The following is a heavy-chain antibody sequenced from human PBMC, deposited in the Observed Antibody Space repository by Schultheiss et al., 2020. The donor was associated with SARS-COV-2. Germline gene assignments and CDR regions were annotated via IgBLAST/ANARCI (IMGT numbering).Heavy chain of an antibody. Sequence: GGSLRLSCAASGLTFSRFGMHWVRQGPGKGLEWVAVVWYDGSNKYYADSVKGRFTISRDNSKNTLYLQMHILKPEDTAVYYCAKGVVAGDDAFHLWGQGTMVTVSS. D-gene: IGHD6-19*01. CDR3: AKGVVAGDDAFHL. J-gene: IGHJ3*01. CDR2: VWYDGSNK. CDR1: GLTFSRFG. V-gene: IGHV3-30*02.